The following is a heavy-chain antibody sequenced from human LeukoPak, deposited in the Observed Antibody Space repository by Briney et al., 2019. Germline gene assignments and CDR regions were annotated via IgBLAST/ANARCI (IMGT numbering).Heavy chain of an antibody. Sequence: SGTLSLTCAVSGGSISSTNWWSWVRQPPGKGLEWIGEIYHTGTTNYNPSLKSRVTISVDMSKNQFSLKLSSVTAADTAVYYCARNKGRYGSGRVHFDPWGQGTLVTVSS. D-gene: IGHD3-10*01. J-gene: IGHJ5*02. CDR3: ARNKGRYGSGRVHFDP. V-gene: IGHV4-4*02. CDR2: IYHTGTT. CDR1: GGSISSTNW.